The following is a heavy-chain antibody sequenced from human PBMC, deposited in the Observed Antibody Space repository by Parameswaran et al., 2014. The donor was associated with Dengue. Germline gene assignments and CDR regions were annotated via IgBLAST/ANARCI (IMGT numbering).Heavy chain of an antibody. CDR3: ARHALGSTLGLYYFDY. J-gene: IGHJ4*02. D-gene: IGHD7-27*01. Sequence: VRQAPGKGLEWIGYIYYSGSTNYNPSLKSRVTISVDTSKNQFSLKLSSVTAADTAVYYCARHALGSTLGLYYFDYWGQGTLVTVSS. CDR2: IYYSGST. V-gene: IGHV4-59*08.